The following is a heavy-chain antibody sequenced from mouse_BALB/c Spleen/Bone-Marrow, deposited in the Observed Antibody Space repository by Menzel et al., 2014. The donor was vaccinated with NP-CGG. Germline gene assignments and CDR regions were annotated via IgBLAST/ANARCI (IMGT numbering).Heavy chain of an antibody. CDR3: ANYYDYDGRGY. J-gene: IGHJ2*01. D-gene: IGHD2-4*01. CDR1: GYTFTSYW. CDR2: IYPGDGDT. V-gene: IGHV1-87*01. Sequence: VQLVESGAELARPGASVKLSCKASGYTFTSYWMQWVKQRPGQGLEWIGAIYPGDGDTRYTQKFKGKATLTADKSSSTAYMQLSSLASEDSAVYYCANYYDYDGRGYWGQGTTLTVSS.